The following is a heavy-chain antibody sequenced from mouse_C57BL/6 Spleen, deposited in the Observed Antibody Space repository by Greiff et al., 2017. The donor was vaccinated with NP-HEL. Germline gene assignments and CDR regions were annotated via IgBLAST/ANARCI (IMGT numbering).Heavy chain of an antibody. V-gene: IGHV1-64*01. CDR3: ARQVYGNYVGYAMDD. D-gene: IGHD2-1*01. CDR1: GYTFTSYW. Sequence: QVQLQQPGAELVKPGASVKLSCKASGYTFTSYWMHWVKQRPGQGLEWIGMIHPNSGSTNYNEKFKSKATLTVDKSSSTAYMQLSSLTSEDSAVYYCARQVYGNYVGYAMDDWGQGTSVTVSS. J-gene: IGHJ4*01. CDR2: IHPNSGST.